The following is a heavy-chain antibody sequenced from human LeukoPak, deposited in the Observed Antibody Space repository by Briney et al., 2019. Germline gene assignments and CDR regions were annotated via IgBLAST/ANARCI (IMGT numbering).Heavy chain of an antibody. J-gene: IGHJ3*02. CDR3: ARGPGDDDAFDI. Sequence: ASVKVSCRASGYTFTSYDINWVRQATGQGLEWMGWMNPNSGNTGYAQKFQGRVTMTRNTSISTAYMELSSLRSEDTAVYYCARGPGDDDAFDIWGQGTMVTVSS. CDR1: GYTFTSYD. CDR2: MNPNSGNT. V-gene: IGHV1-8*01. D-gene: IGHD4-17*01.